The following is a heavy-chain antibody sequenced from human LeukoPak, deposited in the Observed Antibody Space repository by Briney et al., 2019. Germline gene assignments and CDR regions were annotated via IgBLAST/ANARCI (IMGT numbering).Heavy chain of an antibody. D-gene: IGHD2-2*01. V-gene: IGHV4-61*02. CDR3: AREIRYCSSTSCSDYFDY. J-gene: IGHJ4*02. CDR1: GGSISSGSYY. CDR2: IYISGST. Sequence: SQTLSLTCTVSGGSISSGSYYWSWIRQPAGKGLEWIGRIYISGSTDYNPSLKSRVTISVDASKNQFSLKLSSVTAADTAVYYCAREIRYCSSTSCSDYFDYWGQGTLVTVSS.